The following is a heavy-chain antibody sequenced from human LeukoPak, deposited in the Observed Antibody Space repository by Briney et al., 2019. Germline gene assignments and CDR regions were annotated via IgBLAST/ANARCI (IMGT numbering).Heavy chain of an antibody. D-gene: IGHD5-18*01. CDR1: GFTFSSYW. V-gene: IGHV3-7*01. Sequence: GGSLRLSCAASGFTFSSYWMNWARQAPGKGLEWVASINHNGNVNYYVDSVKGRFTISRGNAKNSLFLQMNSLRAEDTAVYYCARDRGWIQHDIWGQGTMVTVSS. CDR2: INHNGNVN. CDR3: ARDRGWIQHDI. J-gene: IGHJ3*02.